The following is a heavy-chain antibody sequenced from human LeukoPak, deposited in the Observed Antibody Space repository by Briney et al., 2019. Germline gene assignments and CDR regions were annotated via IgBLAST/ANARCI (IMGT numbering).Heavy chain of an antibody. CDR2: IRSKAYGGTT. J-gene: IGHJ4*02. CDR3: TREEGGYSDY. Sequence: GGSLRLSCAASGFTFSIYSMNWVRQAPGKGLEWVGFIRSKAYGGTTEYAASVKGRFTISRDDSKSIAYLQMNSLKTEDTAVYYCTREEGGYSDYWGQGTLVTVSS. CDR1: GFTFSIYS. D-gene: IGHD5-12*01. V-gene: IGHV3-49*04.